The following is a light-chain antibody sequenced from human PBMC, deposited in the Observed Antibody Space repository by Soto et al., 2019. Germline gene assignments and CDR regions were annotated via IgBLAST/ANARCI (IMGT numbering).Light chain of an antibody. Sequence: SPMTVAAGARSGPVGNAVTTTCRASKTISSWLAWYQQKPGKAPKLLIYKASTLKSGVPSRFSGSGSGTEFTLTISSLQPDDFATYYCQHANSYPAAFGQGTKVEIK. CDR1: KTISSW. J-gene: IGKJ1*01. CDR2: KAS. CDR3: QHANSYPAA. V-gene: IGKV1-5*03.